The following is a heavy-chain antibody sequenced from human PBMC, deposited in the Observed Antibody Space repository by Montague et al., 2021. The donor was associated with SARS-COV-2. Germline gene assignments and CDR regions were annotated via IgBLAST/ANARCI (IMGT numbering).Heavy chain of an antibody. D-gene: IGHD3-22*01. CDR2: INDSGIT. CDR3: ARRGVLDFYESAGYKYIWWFDS. V-gene: IGHV4-34*04. J-gene: IGHJ5*01. Sequence: SETLSLTCAVHGDSFIGYYWGWIRQLPGKGLQWIGEINDSGITNRYPSFKSRATISVDSSKKEFSLSLSSVTAADTASYFCARRGVLDFYESAGYKYIWWFDSWGQGTLVTVSS. CDR1: GDSFIGYY.